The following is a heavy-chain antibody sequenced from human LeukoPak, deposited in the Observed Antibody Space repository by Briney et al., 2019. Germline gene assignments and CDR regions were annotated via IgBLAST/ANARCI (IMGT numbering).Heavy chain of an antibody. V-gene: IGHV3-21*01. CDR1: GFTFSSYS. CDR2: ISSSSSYI. D-gene: IGHD3-3*01. CDR3: ARAHHDFWSGHKESDY. Sequence: PGGSLRLSCAASGFTFSSYSMNWVRQAPGKGLEWVSSISSSSSYIYYADSVKGRFTISRDNAKNSLYLQMNSLRAEDTAVYYCARAHHDFWSGHKESDYWGQGTLVTVSS. J-gene: IGHJ4*02.